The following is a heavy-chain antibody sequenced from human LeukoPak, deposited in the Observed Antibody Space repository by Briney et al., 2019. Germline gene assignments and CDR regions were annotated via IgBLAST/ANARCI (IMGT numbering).Heavy chain of an antibody. CDR3: ARRSYSSGFYYFDY. V-gene: IGHV4-59*08. J-gene: IGHJ4*02. CDR2: IYYSGST. D-gene: IGHD6-25*01. CDR1: GGSITSYY. Sequence: PSETLSLTCTVSGGSITSYYWSWIRQSPEKGLEWIGYIYYSGSTNYNPSLKSRVTISVDTSKNQFSLKLSSVTAGVTAVYYCARRSYSSGFYYFDYWGQGTLVTVSS.